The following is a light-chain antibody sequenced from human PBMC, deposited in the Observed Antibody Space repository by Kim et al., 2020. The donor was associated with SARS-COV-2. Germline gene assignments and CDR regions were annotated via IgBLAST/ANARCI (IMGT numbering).Light chain of an antibody. V-gene: IGKV1-39*01. Sequence: DIQMTQSPSSLSASVGDRVTITCRTSQSISSHLNWYHQKPGRAPKLLIYAASTLQGGVPSRFSGSGSETDFTLTISSLQPEDFATLFCQQSYITPFTFGPGTKVDIK. CDR1: QSISSH. J-gene: IGKJ3*01. CDR2: AAS. CDR3: QQSYITPFT.